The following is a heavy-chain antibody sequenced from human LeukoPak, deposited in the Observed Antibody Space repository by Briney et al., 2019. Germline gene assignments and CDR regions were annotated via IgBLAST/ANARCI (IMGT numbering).Heavy chain of an antibody. V-gene: IGHV4-59*01. D-gene: IGHD3-10*01. CDR2: IYYSGNT. CDR3: ARDRDYYGSGSSYFDY. Sequence: SETLSLTCTVSGGSISSYYWSWIRQPPGKGREWIGYIYYSGNTNYNPSLKSRVTVSVDTSKNQFSLKLSSVTAADTAMYYCARDRDYYGSGSSYFDYWGQGALVTVSS. CDR1: GGSISSYY. J-gene: IGHJ4*02.